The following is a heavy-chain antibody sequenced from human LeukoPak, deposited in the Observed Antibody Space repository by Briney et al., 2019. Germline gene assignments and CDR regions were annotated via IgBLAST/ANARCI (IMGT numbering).Heavy chain of an antibody. V-gene: IGHV3-48*01. D-gene: IGHD2-15*01. CDR3: ARTYCIGSSCPGVFEY. CDR2: ITNSGNSK. Sequence: GGSLRLSCAASEFTFSSYSMNWVRQAPGKGLEWVSYITNSGNSKSYADSVKGRFTISRDNSKDTLYLQMNSLRAEDTAVYYCARTYCIGSSCPGVFEYWGQGTLVTVSS. J-gene: IGHJ4*02. CDR1: EFTFSSYS.